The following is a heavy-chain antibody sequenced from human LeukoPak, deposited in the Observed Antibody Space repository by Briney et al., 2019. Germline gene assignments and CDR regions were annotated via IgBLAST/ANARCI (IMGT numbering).Heavy chain of an antibody. Sequence: SETLSLTCTLSGGSISSYYWSWIRQPPGKGLEWLAYIHNSGRTNYNPSLKSRLTISLDASKNQFSLNVRSVTAADTAVYYCARERRDGYNRAVDYWGQGTLVTVSS. CDR2: IHNSGRT. V-gene: IGHV4-4*08. J-gene: IGHJ4*02. CDR1: GGSISSYY. D-gene: IGHD5-24*01. CDR3: ARERRDGYNRAVDY.